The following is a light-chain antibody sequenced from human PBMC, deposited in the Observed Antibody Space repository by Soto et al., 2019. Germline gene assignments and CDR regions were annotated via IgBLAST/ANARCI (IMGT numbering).Light chain of an antibody. CDR1: SGHSNYA. CDR2: LNSDGSH. V-gene: IGLV4-69*01. CDR3: QTWGSGIVV. J-gene: IGLJ2*01. Sequence: QSVLTKSPSASASLGASVKLTCTLSSGHSNYAIAWHQQQSEKGPRYLMKLNSDGSHSKGDGIPDRFSGSSSGTERYLTISSLRSEDEADYYCQTWGSGIVVFGGGTKLTVL.